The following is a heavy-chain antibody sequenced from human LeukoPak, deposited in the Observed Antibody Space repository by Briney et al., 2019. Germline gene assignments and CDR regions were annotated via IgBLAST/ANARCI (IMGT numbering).Heavy chain of an antibody. CDR3: AKDGGLWVSAHWGDS. J-gene: IGHJ4*02. V-gene: IGHV3-53*01. CDR2: IYSSGGT. Sequence: GGSLRLSCAASGFTVSNTYMSWVRQAPGKGLEWVSVIYSSGGTFYSESVKGRFTISRDYSKNTLYLQMNSLRAEDTAVYYCAKDGGLWVSAHWGDSWGRGTLVTVSS. D-gene: IGHD7-27*01. CDR1: GFTVSNTY.